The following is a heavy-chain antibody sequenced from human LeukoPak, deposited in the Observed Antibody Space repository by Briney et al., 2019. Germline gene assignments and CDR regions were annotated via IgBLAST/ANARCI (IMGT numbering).Heavy chain of an antibody. Sequence: GGSLRLSCAASGFTFSSYAMHWVRQAPGKGLEWVAVVSCDGKITHYADSVKGRFTIGRDNTQNTLYLQMTSLRGEDTALYYCAKEKDYCVSASCDYWGQGTQVTVSS. CDR3: AKEKDYCVSASCDY. V-gene: IGHV3-30*04. CDR1: GFTFSSYA. D-gene: IGHD3-10*01. CDR2: VSCDGKIT. J-gene: IGHJ4*02.